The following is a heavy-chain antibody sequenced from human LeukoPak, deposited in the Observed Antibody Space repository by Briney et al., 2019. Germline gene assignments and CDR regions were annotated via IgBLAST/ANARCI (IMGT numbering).Heavy chain of an antibody. CDR1: GYTFTSYG. CDR3: ARDVEIWFGERYGMDV. D-gene: IGHD3-10*01. V-gene: IGHV1-18*01. J-gene: IGHJ6*02. Sequence: ASVKVSCTASGYTFTSYGISWVRQAPGQGLEWMGWISAYNGNTNYAQKLQGRVTMTTDTSTSTAYMELRSLRSDDTAVYYCARDVEIWFGERYGMDVWGQGTTVTVSS. CDR2: ISAYNGNT.